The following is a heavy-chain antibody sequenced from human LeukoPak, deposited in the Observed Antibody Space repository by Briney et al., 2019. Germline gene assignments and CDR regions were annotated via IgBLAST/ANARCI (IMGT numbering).Heavy chain of an antibody. J-gene: IGHJ4*02. D-gene: IGHD4-17*01. CDR2: IKQDGSEK. V-gene: IGHV3-7*01. CDR1: GFTFSSYW. Sequence: PGGSLRLSCAASGFTFSSYWMSWVRQAPGKGLEWVANIKQDGSEKYYVDSVKGRFAISRDNAKNSLYLQMSSLRAEDTAVYYCARSSPGDYTLHLIDSWGQGTLVTVSS. CDR3: ARSSPGDYTLHLIDS.